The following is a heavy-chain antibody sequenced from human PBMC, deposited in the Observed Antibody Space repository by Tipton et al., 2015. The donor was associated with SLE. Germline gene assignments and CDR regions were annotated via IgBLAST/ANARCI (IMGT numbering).Heavy chain of an antibody. CDR3: ARGPYYYDSSGPSDV. CDR1: GFTFSAYS. V-gene: IGHV3-21*01. CDR2: ITSSPNYI. D-gene: IGHD3-22*01. Sequence: GSLRLSCAASGFTFSAYSMNWVRQAPGKGLEWVSYITSSPNYIYYADSVKGRFTISRDNAQQSLFLQMNSLRADDTAVYYCARGPYYYDSSGPSDVWGKGTTVTVSS. J-gene: IGHJ6*04.